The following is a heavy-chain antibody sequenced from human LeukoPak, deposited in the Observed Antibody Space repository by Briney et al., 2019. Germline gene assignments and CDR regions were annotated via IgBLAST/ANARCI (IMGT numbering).Heavy chain of an antibody. D-gene: IGHD5-12*01. CDR3: AREGASGYLFDY. J-gene: IGHJ4*02. V-gene: IGHV6-1*01. CDR2: TYFRAKWYN. Sequence: SQTLSLTCAISGDSVSSNSATWDWIRQSPSRGLEWLGRTYFRAKWYNDYAVSVKGRITINPDTSKNQFSLQLDSVTAEDTAAYFCAREGASGYLFDYWGQGTLVTVSS. CDR1: GDSVSSNSAT.